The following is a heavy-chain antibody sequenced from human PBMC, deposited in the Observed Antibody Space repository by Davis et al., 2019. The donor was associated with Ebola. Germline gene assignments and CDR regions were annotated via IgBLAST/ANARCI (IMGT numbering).Heavy chain of an antibody. CDR3: ARDSDDYSFDY. Sequence: GGSLRLSCAASGFTFRTYGIHWVRQAPGRGLEWVAFVRSHGSDDHYADSVKGRFTISRDNSKNTLYLQMNSLRPEDTAVYYCARDSDDYSFDYWGQGTLVTVSS. V-gene: IGHV3-30*02. CDR1: GFTFRTYG. D-gene: IGHD4-11*01. CDR2: VRSHGSDD. J-gene: IGHJ4*02.